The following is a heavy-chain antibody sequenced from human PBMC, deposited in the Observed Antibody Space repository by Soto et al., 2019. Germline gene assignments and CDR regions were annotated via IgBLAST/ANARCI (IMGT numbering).Heavy chain of an antibody. J-gene: IGHJ5*02. D-gene: IGHD5-12*01. V-gene: IGHV4-34*01. CDR3: ARVRRWLPEEMVDL. Sequence: QVQLHQWGAGQLRASETLSLTCGVSGGSFSGYYWSWIRQPPGKGLEGIGEVNDGGNSNYNPSLKRRVVISVDTPKNEFSLKMNTVTAADTGVYYCARVRRWLPEEMVDLWGQGALVTVSS. CDR2: VNDGGNS. CDR1: GGSFSGYY.